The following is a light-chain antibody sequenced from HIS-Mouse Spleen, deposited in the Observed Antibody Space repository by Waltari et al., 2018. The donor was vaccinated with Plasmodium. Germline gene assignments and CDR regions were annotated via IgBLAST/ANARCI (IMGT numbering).Light chain of an antibody. CDR2: HDS. CDR3: QAWDSSTVV. J-gene: IGLJ2*01. Sequence: SYELTQPPSVSVSPGQTASITCSGDKLGDKYAWWYQQKPGQSPVLVIYHDSKRPSGIPERFSGSNSGNTATLTISGTQARDEADYYCQAWDSSTVVFGGGTKLTVL. V-gene: IGLV3-1*01. CDR1: KLGDKY.